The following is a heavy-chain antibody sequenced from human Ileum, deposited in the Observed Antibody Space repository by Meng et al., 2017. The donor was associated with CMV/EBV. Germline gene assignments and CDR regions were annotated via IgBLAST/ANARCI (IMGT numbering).Heavy chain of an antibody. CDR2: INHSGST. D-gene: IGHD3-3*01. CDR1: GGSFSGYY. J-gene: IGHJ4*02. Sequence: SETLSLTCAVYGGSFSGYYWSWIRQPPGKGLEWIGEINHSGSTNYNPSLKSRVTISVDTSKNQFSLKLSSVTAADTAVYYCASLYYDFWSGYPNDYWGQGTLVTVSS. V-gene: IGHV4-34*01. CDR3: ASLYYDFWSGYPNDY.